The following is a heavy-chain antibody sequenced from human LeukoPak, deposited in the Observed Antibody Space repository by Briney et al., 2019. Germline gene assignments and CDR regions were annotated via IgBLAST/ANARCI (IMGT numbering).Heavy chain of an antibody. Sequence: SVKVSCKASGYTFTSYGISWVRQAPGQGLEWMGGIIPIFGTANYAQKFQGRVTITADESTSTAYMELSSLRSEDTAVYYCARSITMVRGVGYYYMDVWGKGTTVTISS. V-gene: IGHV1-69*13. D-gene: IGHD3-10*01. CDR3: ARSITMVRGVGYYYMDV. CDR1: GYTFTSYG. J-gene: IGHJ6*03. CDR2: IIPIFGTA.